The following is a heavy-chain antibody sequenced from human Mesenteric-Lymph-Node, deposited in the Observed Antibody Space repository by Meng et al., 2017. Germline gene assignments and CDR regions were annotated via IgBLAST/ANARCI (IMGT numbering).Heavy chain of an antibody. CDR3: TKKDSADNSGYFDY. J-gene: IGHJ4*02. CDR2: VSASGGNT. V-gene: IGHV3-23*04. D-gene: IGHD1-1*01. CDR1: GFMFASSA. Sequence: EVPLVDSGGGLVQPGVSLRLSCAASGFMFASSAISWVRQAPGKGLEWVSTVSASGGNTYYADSVKGRFTISRDNSKDTLYLQLNSLRAEDTALYYCTKKDSADNSGYFDYWGQGTLVTVSS.